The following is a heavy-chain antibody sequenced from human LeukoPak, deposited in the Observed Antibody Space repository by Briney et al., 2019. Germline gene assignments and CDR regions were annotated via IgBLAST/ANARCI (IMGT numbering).Heavy chain of an antibody. J-gene: IGHJ3*02. Sequence: PGGSLRLSCAASGFTFSSYAMSWVRQAPGKGLEWVSYISSSGSTIYYADSVKGRFTISRDNAKNSLYLQMNSLRAEDTAVYYCARPLLWFGELNDAFDIWGQGTMVTVSS. CDR3: ARPLLWFGELNDAFDI. CDR1: GFTFSSYA. D-gene: IGHD3-10*01. V-gene: IGHV3-48*03. CDR2: ISSSGSTI.